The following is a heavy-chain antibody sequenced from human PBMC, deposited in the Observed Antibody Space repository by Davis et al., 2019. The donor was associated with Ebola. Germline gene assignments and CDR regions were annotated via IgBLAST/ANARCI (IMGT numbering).Heavy chain of an antibody. J-gene: IGHJ2*01. CDR3: ARLSGLFSSSSGALYFDL. CDR1: GGSISSGTYY. Sequence: GSLRLSCSVSGGSISSGTYYWGWVRQPPGKGLEWIGSISYNGRTYYSSSLEGRVTILLDTSKNQFSLKLRSVTAADTAVYFCARLSGLFSSSSGALYFDLWGRGTLVSVSS. D-gene: IGHD6-6*01. V-gene: IGHV4-39*07. CDR2: ISYNGRT.